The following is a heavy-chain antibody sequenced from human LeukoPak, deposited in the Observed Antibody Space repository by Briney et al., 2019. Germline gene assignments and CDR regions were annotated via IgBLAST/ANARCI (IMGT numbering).Heavy chain of an antibody. V-gene: IGHV3-33*01. D-gene: IGHD1-26*01. J-gene: IGHJ4*02. CDR3: TRAYSGSPVH. Sequence: TGGSLRLSCAASGFTFSSYGMHWVRQAPGKGLEWVAVIWYDGTNKYYADSVKGRFTISRDNSKNTLYLQMNSLKTEDTAVYYCTRAYSGSPVHWGQGTLVTVSS. CDR1: GFTFSSYG. CDR2: IWYDGTNK.